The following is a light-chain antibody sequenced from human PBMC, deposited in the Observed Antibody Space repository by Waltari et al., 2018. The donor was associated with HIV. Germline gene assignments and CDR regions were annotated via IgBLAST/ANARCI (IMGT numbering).Light chain of an antibody. Sequence: QSVLTQPPSVSAAPGQKVTISCSGSSSNIANNYVSWYQQLPGTAPKLLIYDINKRPSGIPDRFSGSKSGTSATLGITGLQTGDEADYYCGTWDSSLSAEVFGTGTKVTVL. J-gene: IGLJ1*01. V-gene: IGLV1-51*01. CDR1: SSNIANNY. CDR3: GTWDSSLSAEV. CDR2: DIN.